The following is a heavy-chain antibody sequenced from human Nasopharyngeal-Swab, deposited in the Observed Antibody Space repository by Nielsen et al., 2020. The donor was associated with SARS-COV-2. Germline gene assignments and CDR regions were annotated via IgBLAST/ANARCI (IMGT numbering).Heavy chain of an antibody. V-gene: IGHV3-30-3*01. CDR3: ARDQPTPHYYYYGMDV. CDR1: GFTFSSYA. D-gene: IGHD2-15*01. CDR2: ISYDGSNK. Sequence: GESLKISCAASGFTFSSYAMHWVRQAPGKGLEWVAVISYDGSNKYYADSVKGRFTISRDNSKNTLYLQMNSLRAEDTAVYYCARDQPTPHYYYYGMDVWGQGTTVTVSS. J-gene: IGHJ6*02.